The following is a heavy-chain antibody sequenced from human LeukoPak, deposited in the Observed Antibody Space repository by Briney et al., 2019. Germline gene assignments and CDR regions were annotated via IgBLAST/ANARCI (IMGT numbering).Heavy chain of an antibody. J-gene: IGHJ6*02. V-gene: IGHV5-51*01. CDR3: ARQGFVASYGVDV. CDR2: IYPGDSNT. CDR1: GYSFKNYW. Sequence: GESLKISCKGSGYSFKNYWITWVRQMPGKGLEWMGIIYPGDSNTRYNPSFQGQVTISADKSISTAYLQWSSLKASDTAEYYCARQGFVASYGVDVWGQGTTVTVSS.